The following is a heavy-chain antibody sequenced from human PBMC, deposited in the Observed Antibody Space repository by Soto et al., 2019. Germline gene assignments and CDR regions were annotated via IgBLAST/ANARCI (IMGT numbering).Heavy chain of an antibody. V-gene: IGHV3-7*05. Sequence: GGSLRLSCAASGFTFSSYWMSWVRQAPGKGLEWVANIKQDGSEKYYVASVKGRFTITRDNAKNSMYLQMNSLRVEDTAVYYCARVEVPAAINFDYWGQGTLVTVSS. J-gene: IGHJ4*02. D-gene: IGHD2-2*02. CDR2: IKQDGSEK. CDR1: GFTFSSYW. CDR3: ARVEVPAAINFDY.